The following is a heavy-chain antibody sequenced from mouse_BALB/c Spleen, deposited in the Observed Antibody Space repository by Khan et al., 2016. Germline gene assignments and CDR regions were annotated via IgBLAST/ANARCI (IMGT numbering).Heavy chain of an antibody. J-gene: IGHJ2*01. V-gene: IGHV7-3*02. CDR1: GFTITDYY. CDR2: IRNKANGYTT. CDR3: ARDYYYGSSYFDY. D-gene: IGHD1-1*01. Sequence: EVELVESGGGLVQPGGSLRLSCATSGFTITDYYMSWVRQPPGKALEWLGFIRNKANGYTTEYSASVKGRFTISRDNSQSILYLQMNTLRAEDSATYYCARDYYYGSSYFDYWGQGTTLTVSS.